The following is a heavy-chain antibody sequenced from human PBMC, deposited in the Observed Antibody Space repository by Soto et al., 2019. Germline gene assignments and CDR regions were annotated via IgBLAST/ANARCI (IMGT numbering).Heavy chain of an antibody. Sequence: EMQLLESGGGLVQPGGSLRLSCAASGFTFSSYGMTWVRQAPGKGLEWVSFSSATGAGTYFADSVKGRFTISRDNSKNTWYPQLTRARAAETAAEDCANVGRVGKNYGFDSVSWGQRALVIISS. CDR3: ANVGRVGKNYGFDSVS. D-gene: IGHD3-10*01. J-gene: IGHJ5*02. CDR1: GFTFSSYG. CDR2: SSATGAGT. V-gene: IGHV3-23*01.